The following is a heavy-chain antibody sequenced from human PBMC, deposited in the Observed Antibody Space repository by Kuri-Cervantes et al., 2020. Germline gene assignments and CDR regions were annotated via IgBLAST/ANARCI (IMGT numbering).Heavy chain of an antibody. CDR3: ARRSYFDDRATPLDSFDI. V-gene: IGHV3-13*01. Sequence: GGSLRLSCAASGFPINSHDMHWVRQATGKGPEWVSAIGTASDTFYVGCVKGRFTISRDDAKNSLYLQMNDLRAGDTAVYYCARRSYFDDRATPLDSFDIWGQGTMVTVSS. D-gene: IGHD3-22*01. J-gene: IGHJ3*02. CDR1: GFPINSHD. CDR2: IGTASDT.